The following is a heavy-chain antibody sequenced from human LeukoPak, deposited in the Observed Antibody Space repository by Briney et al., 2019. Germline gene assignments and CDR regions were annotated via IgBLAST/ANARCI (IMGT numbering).Heavy chain of an antibody. CDR3: ARVLTPWDFWSGSHPRDAFDI. CDR1: GGTFSSYA. J-gene: IGHJ3*02. Sequence: GSSVKVSCKASGGTFSSYAISWVRQAPGQGLEWMGGIIPIFGTANYAQKFQGRVTITADESTSTAYMELSSLRSEDTAVYYCARVLTPWDFWSGSHPRDAFDIWGQGTMVTVSS. CDR2: IIPIFGTA. D-gene: IGHD3-3*01. V-gene: IGHV1-69*01.